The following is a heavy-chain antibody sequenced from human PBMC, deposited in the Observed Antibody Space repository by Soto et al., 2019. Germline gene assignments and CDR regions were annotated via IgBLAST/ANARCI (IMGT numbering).Heavy chain of an antibody. J-gene: IGHJ4*02. D-gene: IGHD4-17*01. CDR1: GYTPTNYD. CDR3: ARALGLRGTSYAFDN. Sequence: QVPLVQSGPEVNKPGASVTVSCKTSGYTPTNYDIVWVRQAPGQGLEWMGWISAYNGNRNSAQKLQGRLTMTTDTSTKTAYMELRSLRSDDTAVYFCARALGLRGTSYAFDNWGQGALVTVSS. V-gene: IGHV1-18*01. CDR2: ISAYNGNR.